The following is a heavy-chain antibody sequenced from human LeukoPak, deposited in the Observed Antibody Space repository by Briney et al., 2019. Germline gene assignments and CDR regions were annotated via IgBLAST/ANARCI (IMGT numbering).Heavy chain of an antibody. CDR1: GGSISSGSYY. Sequence: TSETLSLTCTVSGGSISSGSYYWSWIRQPAGKGLEWIGRIYTSGSTNYNPSLKSRVTISVDTSKNQFSLKLSSVTAADTAVYYCARDRYYYDSSARYFDYWGQGTLVTVSS. D-gene: IGHD3-22*01. CDR3: ARDRYYYDSSARYFDY. V-gene: IGHV4-61*02. CDR2: IYTSGST. J-gene: IGHJ4*02.